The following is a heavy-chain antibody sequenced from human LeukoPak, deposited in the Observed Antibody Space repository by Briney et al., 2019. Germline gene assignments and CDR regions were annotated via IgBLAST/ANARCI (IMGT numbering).Heavy chain of an antibody. CDR3: AGRSGSYGYYYFYMDV. CDR2: ISTSSGYI. J-gene: IGHJ6*03. CDR1: GFTFSNHS. V-gene: IGHV3-21*01. D-gene: IGHD3-10*01. Sequence: GGSLRLSCAASGFTFSNHSMNWVRQAPGKGLEWVSSISTSSGYIYYADSVKGRFTISRDNAKNSLYLQMNSLRVEDTAVYYCAGRSGSYGYYYFYMDVWGKGTTVTISS.